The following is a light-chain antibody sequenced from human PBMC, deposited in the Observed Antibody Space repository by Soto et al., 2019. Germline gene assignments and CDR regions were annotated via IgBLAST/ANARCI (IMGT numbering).Light chain of an antibody. J-gene: IGLJ1*01. V-gene: IGLV1-44*01. CDR2: SNN. CDR3: AAWDDSLNGLYV. CDR1: SSNIGSNT. Sequence: QSVLTQPPSASGTPVQRVTISCSGSSSNIGSNTVNWYQQLPGTAPKLLIYSNNQRPSGAPDRFSGSKSGTSASLAISGLQSEDEADYYCAAWDDSLNGLYVFGTGTKVTVL.